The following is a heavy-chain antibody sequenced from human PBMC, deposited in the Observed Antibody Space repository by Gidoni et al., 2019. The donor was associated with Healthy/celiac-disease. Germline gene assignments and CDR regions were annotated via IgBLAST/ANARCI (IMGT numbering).Heavy chain of an antibody. CDR2: MSSSSSTI. Sequence: EVQLVESGGGLVQPGGSLRLSCAASGFTFSRYSMNWVRQAPGKGLEWVTYMSSSSSTIYYADYVKGRFTISRDNAKNSLYLQMNSLRAEDTAVYYCARGVRFLEWLSYYGMDVWGQGTTVTVSS. D-gene: IGHD3-3*01. V-gene: IGHV3-48*01. CDR3: ARGVRFLEWLSYYGMDV. J-gene: IGHJ6*02. CDR1: GFTFSRYS.